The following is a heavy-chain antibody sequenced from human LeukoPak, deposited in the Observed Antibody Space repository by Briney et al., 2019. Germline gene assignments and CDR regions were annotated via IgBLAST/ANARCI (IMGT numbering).Heavy chain of an antibody. Sequence: ASVKVSCKASGYTFTGYYMHWVRQAPGQGLEWMGRINPNSGGTNYAQKFQGRVTMTRDTSISTAYMELSRLRSDDTGVYYCARETAAGTTPNFDYWGQGTLVTVSS. V-gene: IGHV1-2*05. CDR2: INPNSGGT. D-gene: IGHD1-7*01. CDR3: ARETAAGTTPNFDY. CDR1: GYTFTGYY. J-gene: IGHJ4*02.